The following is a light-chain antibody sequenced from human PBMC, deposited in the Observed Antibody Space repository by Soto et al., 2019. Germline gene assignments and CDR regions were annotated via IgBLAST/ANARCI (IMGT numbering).Light chain of an antibody. Sequence: EIVLTQSPATLSLSPGERVTLSCRATQTVRSSLAWYQQKPGQAPRLIIYEASNRATGIPARFSGSGSGTDFTLTISSLEPEDFAVYYCQQRSKWPLTFGGGTKVDIK. CDR2: EAS. V-gene: IGKV3-11*01. CDR3: QQRSKWPLT. CDR1: QTVRSS. J-gene: IGKJ4*01.